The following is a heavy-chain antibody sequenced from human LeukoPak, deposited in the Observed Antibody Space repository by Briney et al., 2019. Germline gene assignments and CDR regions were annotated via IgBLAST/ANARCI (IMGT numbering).Heavy chain of an antibody. D-gene: IGHD6-13*01. CDR1: GFTFNSYA. V-gene: IGHV3-23*01. Sequence: GGSLRLSCTASGFTFNSYAMSWVRQAPGKGLEWVASISGGGSGTFYPDSVKGRFTISRDNSKNTLYLQMNSLRAEDTAVYYCAKDQVIAAAANSDYWGQGTLVTVSS. CDR3: AKDQVIAAAANSDY. CDR2: ISGGGSGT. J-gene: IGHJ4*02.